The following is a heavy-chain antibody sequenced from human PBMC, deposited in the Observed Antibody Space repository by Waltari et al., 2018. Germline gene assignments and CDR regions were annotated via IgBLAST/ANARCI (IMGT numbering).Heavy chain of an antibody. CDR2: MYTSGRT. D-gene: IGHD6-13*01. CDR3: ARDAAGYTDPYYFDY. CDR1: GGSISSYY. V-gene: IGHV4-4*07. Sequence: QVQLQESGPGLVKPSETLSLTCTVSGGSISSYYWSWIRQPAGKGLEWIGRMYTSGRTNYNPSLKSRVTMSVDTSKNKFSLKLSSVTAADTAVYYCARDAAGYTDPYYFDYWGQGTLVTVSS. J-gene: IGHJ4*02.